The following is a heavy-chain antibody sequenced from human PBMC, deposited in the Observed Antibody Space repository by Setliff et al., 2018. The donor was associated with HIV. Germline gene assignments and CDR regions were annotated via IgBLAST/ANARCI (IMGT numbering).Heavy chain of an antibody. Sequence: KTSETLSLTCTVSGGSISSSNYYWGWIRQPPGKGLEWIGSIYYSGSTNYNPSLKSRVTISVDTSKNQFSLNLTSVTAADTAVYYCARLGYSGSLVGAFDIWGQGTMVTVSS. D-gene: IGHD1-26*01. J-gene: IGHJ3*02. CDR1: GGSISSSNYY. CDR2: IYYSGST. CDR3: ARLGYSGSLVGAFDI. V-gene: IGHV4-39*07.